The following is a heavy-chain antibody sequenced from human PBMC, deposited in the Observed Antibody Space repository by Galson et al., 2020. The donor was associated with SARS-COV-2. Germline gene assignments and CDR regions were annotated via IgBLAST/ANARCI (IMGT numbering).Heavy chain of an antibody. Sequence: ASVKDSCKASGYTFTTYGFIWVRQAPGQGLEWMGWISAYNGNTNYPQRLQGRVTMTTDTSTSTAYMELTSLRSDDTAVYYCARVVGATPSDYWGQGTLVTVSS. CDR2: ISAYNGNT. CDR1: GYTFTTYG. J-gene: IGHJ4*02. V-gene: IGHV1-18*01. CDR3: ARVVGATPSDY. D-gene: IGHD1-26*01.